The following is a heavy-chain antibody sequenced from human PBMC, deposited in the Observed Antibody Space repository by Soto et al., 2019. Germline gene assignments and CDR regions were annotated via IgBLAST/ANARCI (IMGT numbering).Heavy chain of an antibody. V-gene: IGHV3-11*01. Sequence: QVQLVESGGGLAKPGGSLRLSCAASGFTFSHYFMTWIRQAPGKGLEWVSHISNSGSTTYYADSVKGRFTISRDNAKDPLSLQMNSLRAEDTAVYYCVSEKYCSGGSCYSDYWGQGTLVTVSS. D-gene: IGHD2-15*01. CDR1: GFTFSHYF. CDR2: ISNSGSTT. J-gene: IGHJ4*02. CDR3: VSEKYCSGGSCYSDY.